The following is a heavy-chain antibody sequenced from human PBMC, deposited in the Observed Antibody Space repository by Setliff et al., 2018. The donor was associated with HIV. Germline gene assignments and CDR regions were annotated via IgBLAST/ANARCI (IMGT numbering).Heavy chain of an antibody. D-gene: IGHD4-17*01. CDR3: ARHSPVTTEDYMDV. CDR2: ISPDNANT. J-gene: IGHJ6*03. CDR1: GYTFTDYF. Sequence: GASVKVSCKSSGYTFTDYFMHWVRQAPGQGLEWMGWISPDNANTRISQRFRGSVTLSVDTSKNQFFLRLTSVSAADTGLYFCARHSPVTTEDYMDVWGKGTTVTVSS. V-gene: IGHV1-2*02.